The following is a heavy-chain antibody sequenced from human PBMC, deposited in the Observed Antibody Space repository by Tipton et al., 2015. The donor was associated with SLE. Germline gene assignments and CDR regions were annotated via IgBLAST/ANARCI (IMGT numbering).Heavy chain of an antibody. CDR2: IDPYSGNT. CDR1: GYTFTAYH. Sequence: QSGPEVKKPGASVKVSCKASGYTFTAYHLHWVRQAPGQGFEWMGRIDPYSGNTNYAQKVQGRVIMTTDTSTSTTYMELRSLRSDDTAMYYCARDVLGSYSTFDIWGQGTMVTVSS. J-gene: IGHJ3*02. D-gene: IGHD1-26*01. CDR3: ARDVLGSYSTFDI. V-gene: IGHV1-18*04.